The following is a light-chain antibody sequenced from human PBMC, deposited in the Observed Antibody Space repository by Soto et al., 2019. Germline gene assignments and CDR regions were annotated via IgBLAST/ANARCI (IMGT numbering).Light chain of an antibody. CDR2: KAS. Sequence: DIQMTQSPSTLSASVGDRVPITCRASQSISSWLAWYQQKPGKAPKLLIYKASSLESGVPSRFSGSGSGTEFTLTISSLQPDDCATYYCQQYNSFITFGQGTRLEIK. J-gene: IGKJ5*01. CDR3: QQYNSFIT. V-gene: IGKV1-5*03. CDR1: QSISSW.